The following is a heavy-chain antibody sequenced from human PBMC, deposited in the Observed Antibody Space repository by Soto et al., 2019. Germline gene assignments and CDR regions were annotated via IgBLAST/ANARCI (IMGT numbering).Heavy chain of an antibody. Sequence: SVKVSCKASGGTFSSYAISWVRQAPGQGLEWMGGIIPIFGTANYAQKFQGRVTITADESTSTAYMELSSLRSEDTAVYYCARKAYDSSGYYWYYFDYWGQGTLVTVSS. D-gene: IGHD3-22*01. J-gene: IGHJ4*02. CDR2: IIPIFGTA. CDR3: ARKAYDSSGYYWYYFDY. CDR1: GGTFSSYA. V-gene: IGHV1-69*13.